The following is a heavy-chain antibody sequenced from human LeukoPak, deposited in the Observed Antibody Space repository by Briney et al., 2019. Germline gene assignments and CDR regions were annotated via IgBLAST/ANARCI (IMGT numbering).Heavy chain of an antibody. CDR1: GYTFTGQY. J-gene: IGHJ4*02. D-gene: IGHD3-22*01. CDR2: INPNTGET. Sequence: SVKVSCKTSGYTFTGQYMHWVRQAPGQGLEWLGWINPNTGETKYGQKFQGRGTVTRDTSITTAYMELSGLTSDDTDVYFCATDYSDDSGYYYLNYWGQGTLVTVSS. CDR3: ATDYSDDSGYYYLNY. V-gene: IGHV1-2*02.